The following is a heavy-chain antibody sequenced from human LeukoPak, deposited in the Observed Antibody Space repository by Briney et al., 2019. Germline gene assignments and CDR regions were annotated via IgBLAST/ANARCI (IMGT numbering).Heavy chain of an antibody. D-gene: IGHD4/OR15-4a*01. Sequence: PGGSLRLSCAASGFTFSNYWMSWVRQAPGKGLEWVANIKQDGSEKYYVDSVKGRFTISRDKAKNSLYLQMNSLRAEDTAVYYCARDDYGGTKYWGQGTLVTVSS. CDR1: GFTFSNYW. CDR2: IKQDGSEK. J-gene: IGHJ4*02. V-gene: IGHV3-7*01. CDR3: ARDDYGGTKY.